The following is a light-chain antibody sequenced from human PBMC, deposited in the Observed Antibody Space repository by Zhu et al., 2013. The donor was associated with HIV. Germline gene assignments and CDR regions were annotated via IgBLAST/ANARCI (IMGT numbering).Light chain of an antibody. Sequence: DIQLTQSPSFLSASVGDRVIIACRASQDIGRYLAWYQQKSGKAPKLLIFAASTVQSGVPSRFSGSGSGTDFTFTISSLQPEDIGTYFCQQYDNLPWTFGQGTTVGIK. CDR1: QDIGRY. CDR2: AAS. V-gene: IGKV1-33*01. CDR3: QQYDNLPWT. J-gene: IGKJ1*01.